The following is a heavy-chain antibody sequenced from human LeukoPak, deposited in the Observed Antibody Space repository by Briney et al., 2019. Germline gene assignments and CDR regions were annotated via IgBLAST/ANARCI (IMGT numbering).Heavy chain of an antibody. CDR2: IYYSGST. CDR3: ARDGPTGYYFDY. V-gene: IGHV4-30-4*01. CDR1: GGSISSGDYY. Sequence: SQTLSLTCTVSGGSISSGDYYWSWIRQPPGKGLEWIGYIYYSGSTYYNPSLKSRVTISVDTSKNQFSLKLSSVTAADTAVYYCARDGPTGYYFDYWGQGTLVTVSS. D-gene: IGHD3-9*01. J-gene: IGHJ4*02.